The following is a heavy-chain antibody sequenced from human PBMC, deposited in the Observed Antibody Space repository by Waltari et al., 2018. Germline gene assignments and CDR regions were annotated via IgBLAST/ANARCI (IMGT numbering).Heavy chain of an antibody. CDR2: IGSSGSTI. CDR3: ARVEAGATTSDDYFDY. J-gene: IGHJ4*02. Sequence: EVQLVESGGGLVQPGGSLRLSCAASGFTFSSYEMNWVRQAPGKGLEWVSYIGSSGSTIYYADSGKGRFTISRDNAKNSLYLQMNSLRAEDTAVYYCARVEAGATTSDDYFDYWGQGTLVTVSS. V-gene: IGHV3-48*03. CDR1: GFTFSSYE. D-gene: IGHD6-19*01.